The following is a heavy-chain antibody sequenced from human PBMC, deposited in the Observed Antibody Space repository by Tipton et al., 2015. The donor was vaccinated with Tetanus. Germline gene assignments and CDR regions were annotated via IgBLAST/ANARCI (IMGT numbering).Heavy chain of an antibody. CDR3: ARDVGGGSGNNWFDP. CDR1: GFTFSSYG. J-gene: IGHJ5*02. V-gene: IGHV3-33*01. CDR2: IWYDGSNK. D-gene: IGHD3-10*01. Sequence: SLRLSCAASGFTFSSYGMHWVRQAPGKGLEWVAVIWYDGSNKYYADSVKGRFTISRDNSKNTLYLQMNSLRAEDTAVYYCARDVGGGSGNNWFDPWGQGTLVTVSS.